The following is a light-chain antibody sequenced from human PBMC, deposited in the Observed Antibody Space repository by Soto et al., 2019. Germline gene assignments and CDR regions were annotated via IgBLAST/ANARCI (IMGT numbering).Light chain of an antibody. Sequence: DIQMTQSPSTLSASVGDRVTITCRASQSISSWLAWYQQKPGKAPKLLIYDASKLESGVPSRFSGSGSGTEFTLTISSLQPHDFASYYCQQYNSYSALTFGGGTKVEIK. CDR1: QSISSW. J-gene: IGKJ4*01. V-gene: IGKV1-5*01. CDR3: QQYNSYSALT. CDR2: DAS.